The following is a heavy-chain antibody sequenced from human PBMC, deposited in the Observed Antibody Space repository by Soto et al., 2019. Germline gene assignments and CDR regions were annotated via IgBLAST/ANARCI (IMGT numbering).Heavy chain of an antibody. CDR3: ARHPPEQWLVRNHSYYYGMDV. CDR2: IDPSDSYT. Sequence: PGESLKISCKGSGYSFTSYWISWVRQMPGKGLEWMGRIDPSDSYTNYSPSFQGHVTISADKSISTAYLQWSSLKASDTAMYYCARHPPEQWLVRNHSYYYGMDVWGQGTTVTVSS. D-gene: IGHD6-19*01. V-gene: IGHV5-10-1*01. CDR1: GYSFTSYW. J-gene: IGHJ6*02.